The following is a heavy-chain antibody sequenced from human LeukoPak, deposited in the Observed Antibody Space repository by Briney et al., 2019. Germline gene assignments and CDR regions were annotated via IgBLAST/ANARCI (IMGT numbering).Heavy chain of an antibody. CDR2: ISSGGVTI. CDR3: AKGYKYGHY. V-gene: IGHV3-11*01. Sequence: PGGSLRLSCAASGFTFSDFYMSWIRQAPGEGLEWISYISSGGVTIYYADSVKGRFTISRDNAKNILYLQMNGLRAEDTAVYYCAKGYKYGHYWGQGSLVTVSS. D-gene: IGHD5-24*01. CDR1: GFTFSDFY. J-gene: IGHJ4*02.